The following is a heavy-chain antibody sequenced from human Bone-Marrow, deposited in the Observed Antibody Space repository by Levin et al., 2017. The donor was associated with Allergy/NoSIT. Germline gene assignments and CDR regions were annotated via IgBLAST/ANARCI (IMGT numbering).Heavy chain of an antibody. CDR1: GGSVSSGGYY. CDR3: ASDRGASTDF. D-gene: IGHD3-10*01. V-gene: IGHV4-30-4*01. CDR2: IYYSGST. Sequence: SETLSLTCTVSGGSVSSGGYYWSWIRQPPGKGLEWIGYIYYSGSTFYNPSLKSRLFISVDSSKNHVSLKLNSVTAADPAVYYCASDRGASTDFWGPGTLVIVSS. J-gene: IGHJ4*02.